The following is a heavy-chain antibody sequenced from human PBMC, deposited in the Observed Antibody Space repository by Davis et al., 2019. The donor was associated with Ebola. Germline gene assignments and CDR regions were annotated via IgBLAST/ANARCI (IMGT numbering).Heavy chain of an antibody. V-gene: IGHV4-61*01. Sequence: GSLRLSCTVSGGSVSSGSYYWSWIRQPPGKGLEWIGYIYYSGSTNYNPSLKSRVTISVDTSKNQFSLKLSSVTAADTAVYYCARVWFGESDYYFYAMDVWGQGTTVTVSS. CDR2: IYYSGST. CDR1: GGSVSSGSYY. D-gene: IGHD3-10*01. J-gene: IGHJ6*02. CDR3: ARVWFGESDYYFYAMDV.